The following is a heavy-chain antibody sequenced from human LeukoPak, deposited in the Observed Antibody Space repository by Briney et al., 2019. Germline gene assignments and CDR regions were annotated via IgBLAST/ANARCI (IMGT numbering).Heavy chain of an antibody. CDR2: VNSDGSIT. CDR3: VPGGRYFAS. J-gene: IGHJ4*02. Sequence: GGSLRLSCAASGFTFSSYWMHWVRQAPGKGLVWVSRVNSDGSITSYADNVKGRFTISRDNAKNTLYLQMNSLRAEDTAVYHCVPGGRYFASWGQGTLVTVSS. CDR1: GFTFSSYW. V-gene: IGHV3-74*01. D-gene: IGHD3-10*01.